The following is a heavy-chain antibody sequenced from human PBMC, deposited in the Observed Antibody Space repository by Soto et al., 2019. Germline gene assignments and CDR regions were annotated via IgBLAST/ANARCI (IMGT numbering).Heavy chain of an antibody. CDR2: ISYDGSNK. CDR1: GFTFSSYG. CDR3: AKASFRWFGELNYYGMDV. D-gene: IGHD3-10*01. J-gene: IGHJ6*02. V-gene: IGHV3-30*18. Sequence: PGGSLRLSCAASGFTFSSYGMHWVRQAPGKGLEWVAVISYDGSNKYYADSVKGRFTISRDNSKNTLYLQMNSLRAEDTAVYYCAKASFRWFGELNYYGMDVWGQGTTVTVSS.